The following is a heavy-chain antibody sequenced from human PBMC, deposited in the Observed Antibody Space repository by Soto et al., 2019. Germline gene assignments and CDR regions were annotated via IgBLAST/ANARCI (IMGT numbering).Heavy chain of an antibody. CDR1: GFTFSSYG. CDR2: ISYDGSNK. D-gene: IGHD3-10*01. Sequence: GSLRLSCAASGFTFSSYGMHWVRQAPGKGLEWAAVISYDGSNKYYADSVKGRFTISRDNSKNTLYLQMNSLRAEDTAVYYCAKGGPYYYAHYWGQGTLVTVSS. V-gene: IGHV3-30*18. J-gene: IGHJ4*02. CDR3: AKGGPYYYAHY.